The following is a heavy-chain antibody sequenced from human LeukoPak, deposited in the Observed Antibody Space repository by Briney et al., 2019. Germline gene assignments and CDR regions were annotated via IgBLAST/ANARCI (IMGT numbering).Heavy chain of an antibody. CDR1: GFTFSNYA. J-gene: IGHJ4*02. CDR2: ISDSGGYT. CDR3: AKEPSGLARGVDY. V-gene: IGHV3-23*01. Sequence: PGGSLRLSCAASGFTFSNYAMSWVRQAPGKGLGWVSAISDSGGYTYYADSVKGRFTSSRDNSKNTLYLQMNILRAEDTAVYYCAKEPSGLARGVDYWGQGTLVTVSS. D-gene: IGHD3-10*01.